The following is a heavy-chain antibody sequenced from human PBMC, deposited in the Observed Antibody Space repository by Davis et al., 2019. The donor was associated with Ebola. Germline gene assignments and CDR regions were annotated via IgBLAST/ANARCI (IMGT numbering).Heavy chain of an antibody. CDR3: AREGGRYYDSSGYVFDI. V-gene: IGHV1-46*01. CDR2: INPITGGT. D-gene: IGHD3-22*01. Sequence: ASVTASCKASGYRFTSYYMHWVRQAPGQGLEWMGIINPITGGTSYAQNFQVRVNMTRDTSTSTVYMELSSLRSEDTAVYYCAREGGRYYDSSGYVFDIWGQGTMVKVSS. CDR1: GYRFTSYY. J-gene: IGHJ3*02.